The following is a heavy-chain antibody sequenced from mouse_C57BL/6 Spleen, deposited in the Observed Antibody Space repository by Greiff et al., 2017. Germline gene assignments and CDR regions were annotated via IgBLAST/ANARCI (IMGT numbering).Heavy chain of an antibody. CDR3: TRSWDFMDY. J-gene: IGHJ4*01. Sequence: QVQLKESGAELVRPGASVTLSCKASGYTFTDYEMHWVKQTPVHGLEWIGAIDPETGGTAYNQKFKGKATLTADKSSSTAYMQLRSLTSEDSAVYYCTRSWDFMDYWGQGTSVTVAS. D-gene: IGHD4-1*01. CDR2: IDPETGGT. V-gene: IGHV1-15*01. CDR1: GYTFTDYE.